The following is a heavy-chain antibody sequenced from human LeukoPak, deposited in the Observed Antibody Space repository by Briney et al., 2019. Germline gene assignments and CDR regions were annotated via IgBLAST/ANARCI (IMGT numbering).Heavy chain of an antibody. Sequence: ASVKVSCKASGYTFTSYGISWVRQAPAQGLEWMGWISAYSGNRHYAQKLQGRVTMTTDTSTSTAYMELRSLRSDDTAVYYCARAANYDYIWGSYREKFDYWGQGTLVTVSS. D-gene: IGHD3-16*02. V-gene: IGHV1-18*01. CDR1: GYTFTSYG. CDR3: ARAANYDYIWGSYREKFDY. J-gene: IGHJ4*02. CDR2: ISAYSGNR.